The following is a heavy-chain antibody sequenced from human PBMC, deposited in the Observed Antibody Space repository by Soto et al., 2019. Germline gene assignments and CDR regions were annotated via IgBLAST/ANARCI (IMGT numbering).Heavy chain of an antibody. Sequence: QVQLVESGGGVVQPGRSLRLSCAASGFTFSSYGMHWVRQAPGKGLEWVAVIWYDGSNKYYADSVKGRFTISRDNSKNTLYLQMNSLRAEDTAVYYCARVADSSVYFDYWGQGTLVTVSS. CDR1: GFTFSSYG. J-gene: IGHJ4*02. D-gene: IGHD3-22*01. CDR2: IWYDGSNK. V-gene: IGHV3-33*01. CDR3: ARVADSSVYFDY.